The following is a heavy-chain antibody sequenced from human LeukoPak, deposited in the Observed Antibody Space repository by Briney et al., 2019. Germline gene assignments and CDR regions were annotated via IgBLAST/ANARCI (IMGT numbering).Heavy chain of an antibody. J-gene: IGHJ4*02. CDR3: KGDIAVAGTSSDY. Sequence: PGGSLRLSCAASGFTFSSYWMSWVRQAPGKGLEWVANIKEDGSEKYYADSVKGRFTISRDNSKNTLYLQMNSLRAEDTAVYYCKGDIAVAGTSSDYWGQGTLVTVSS. CDR2: IKEDGSEK. D-gene: IGHD6-19*01. CDR1: GFTFSSYW. V-gene: IGHV3-7*01.